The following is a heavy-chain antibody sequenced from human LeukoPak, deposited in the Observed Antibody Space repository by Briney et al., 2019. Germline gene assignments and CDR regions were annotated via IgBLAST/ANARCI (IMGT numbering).Heavy chain of an antibody. CDR3: ARVGEPGIAVAGTSPANYYFDY. CDR1: GGSISSYY. CDR2: IHTSGST. D-gene: IGHD6-19*01. Sequence: PSETLSLTCTVSGGSISSYYWNWIRQPAGKGLEWIGRIHTSGSTNYNPSLKSRVTMSVDTSKNQFSLKLSSVTAADTAVYYCARVGEPGIAVAGTSPANYYFDYWGQGTLVTVSS. V-gene: IGHV4-4*07. J-gene: IGHJ4*02.